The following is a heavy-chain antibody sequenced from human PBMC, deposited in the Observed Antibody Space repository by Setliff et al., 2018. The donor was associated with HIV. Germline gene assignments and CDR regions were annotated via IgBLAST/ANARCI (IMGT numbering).Heavy chain of an antibody. D-gene: IGHD3-22*01. CDR1: GYSISTAYY. CDR3: ARQGAGYYYDSSDYYTGNGFDM. V-gene: IGHV4-38-2*01. Sequence: SETLSLTCAVSGYSISTAYYWAWIRQSPGKGLEWIGGFHHSGSAHYNPSLKSRVTISGQTFKNQFSLTLTSVTAADTAIYYCARQGAGYYYDSSDYYTGNGFDMWGQGTMVTVSS. CDR2: FHHSGSA. J-gene: IGHJ3*02.